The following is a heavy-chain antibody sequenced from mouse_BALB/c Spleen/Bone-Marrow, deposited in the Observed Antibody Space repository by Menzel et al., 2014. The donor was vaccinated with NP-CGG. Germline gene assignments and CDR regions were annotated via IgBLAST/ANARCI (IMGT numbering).Heavy chain of an antibody. V-gene: IGHV3-2*02. J-gene: IGHJ2*01. D-gene: IGHD2-4*01. Sequence: EVMLVESGPGLVKPSQSLSLTCTVTGYSIXSDYAWNWIRQFPGNKLEWMGYISHSGSSSYNPSLESRISITRDTSKTQFFLQLHSVTTEDTATYYCARYDYDVGYFDYWGQGTTLTVSS. CDR2: ISHSGSS. CDR3: ARYDYDVGYFDY. CDR1: GYSIXSDYA.